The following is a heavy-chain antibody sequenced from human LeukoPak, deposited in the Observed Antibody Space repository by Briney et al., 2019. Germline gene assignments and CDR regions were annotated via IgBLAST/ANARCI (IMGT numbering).Heavy chain of an antibody. CDR3: ARFPTLRDYYYYMDV. CDR2: IIPIFGTA. D-gene: IGHD3-16*01. Sequence: GSPVKVSCKASGGTFSSHAISWVRQAPGQGLEWMGGIIPIFGTANYAQKFQGRVTITADESTSTAYMELSSLRSEDTAVYYCARFPTLRDYYYYMDVWGKGTTVTVSS. J-gene: IGHJ6*03. CDR1: GGTFSSHA. V-gene: IGHV1-69*01.